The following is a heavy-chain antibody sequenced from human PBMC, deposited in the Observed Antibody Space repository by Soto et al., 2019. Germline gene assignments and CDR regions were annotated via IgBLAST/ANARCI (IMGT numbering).Heavy chain of an antibody. D-gene: IGHD4-17*01. J-gene: IGHJ4*02. CDR1: GFSLNTSGVG. CDR3: AHKPYDDYPIDY. Sequence: QITLKESGPTLVKPTETLTLTCTFPGFSLNTSGVGVGWIRQPPGKALEWLALIYWDDDKRYSPSLKSRLTIPKDTAKNQVVLTMTNIDPVDTGTYYCAHKPYDDYPIDYWGQGTLVTVSS. CDR2: IYWDDDK. V-gene: IGHV2-5*02.